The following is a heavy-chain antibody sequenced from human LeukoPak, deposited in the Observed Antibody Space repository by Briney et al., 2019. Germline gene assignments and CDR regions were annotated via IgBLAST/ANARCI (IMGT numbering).Heavy chain of an antibody. Sequence: SETLSPTCAVSGGSLSSYYWSWIRQPAGKGLEWIGRIYTSGSTNYNPSLKSRVTMSVDTSKNQFSLKLSSVTAADTAVYYCASGFTGWFDPWGQGTLVTVSS. J-gene: IGHJ5*02. CDR2: IYTSGST. CDR1: GGSLSSYY. D-gene: IGHD3-9*01. V-gene: IGHV4-4*07. CDR3: ASGFTGWFDP.